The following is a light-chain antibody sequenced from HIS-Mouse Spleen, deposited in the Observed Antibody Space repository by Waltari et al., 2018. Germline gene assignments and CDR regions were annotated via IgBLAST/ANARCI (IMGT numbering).Light chain of an antibody. CDR1: SSDVGGYNY. Sequence: QSALTRPRSVSGSPGQSVTISCTGTSSDVGGYNYVSWYQQHPGKAPKLMIYDVRKRPSGVPDRFSGSKSGNTASLTISGLQAEDEADYYCCSYAGSYTWVFGGGTKLTVL. CDR2: DVR. CDR3: CSYAGSYTWV. V-gene: IGLV2-11*01. J-gene: IGLJ3*02.